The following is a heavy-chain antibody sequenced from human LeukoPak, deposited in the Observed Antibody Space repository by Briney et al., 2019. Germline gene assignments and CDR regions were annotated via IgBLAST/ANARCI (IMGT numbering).Heavy chain of an antibody. V-gene: IGHV4-59*01. D-gene: IGHD4-23*01. CDR3: ARVGGGNLKVFDY. J-gene: IGHJ4*02. Sequence: ASETLSLTCTVSGGSISSYYWSWIRQPPGKGLEWIGYIYYSGSTNYNPSLKSRVTISVDTSKNQFSLKLSSVTAADTAVYYCARVGGGNLKVFDYWGQGTLVTVSS. CDR1: GGSISSYY. CDR2: IYYSGST.